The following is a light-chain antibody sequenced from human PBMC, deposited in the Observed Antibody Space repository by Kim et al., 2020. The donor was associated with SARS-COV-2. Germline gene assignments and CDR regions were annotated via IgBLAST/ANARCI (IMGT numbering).Light chain of an antibody. J-gene: IGKJ2*01. V-gene: IGKV2D-29*01. CDR1: QSLLHSDGRTY. CDR3: MQSIQFPYT. Sequence: QPASISCKSNQSLLHSDGRTYLYWYLQKSGQPPQLLIYEVSNRFSGVSDRFTGSGSVTEFTLKIGRVEAEDVGVYYCMQSIQFPYTFGQGTKLEI. CDR2: EVS.